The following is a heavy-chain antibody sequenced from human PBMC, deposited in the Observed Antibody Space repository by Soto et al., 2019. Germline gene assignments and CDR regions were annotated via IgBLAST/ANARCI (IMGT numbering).Heavy chain of an antibody. CDR1: GYTFTSYY. V-gene: IGHV1-46*01. Sequence: QVQLVQSGPEVKKPGASVKVSCKASGYTFTSYYIHWVRQAPGQGLEWMGDIDPSAGSTTYAQKFQGRVTMTRDTSTSTVYLEVSSLSSEDTAVFYCARTDYTYGTNPFDYWGQGTLVTVSS. D-gene: IGHD4-4*01. CDR3: ARTDYTYGTNPFDY. J-gene: IGHJ4*02. CDR2: IDPSAGST.